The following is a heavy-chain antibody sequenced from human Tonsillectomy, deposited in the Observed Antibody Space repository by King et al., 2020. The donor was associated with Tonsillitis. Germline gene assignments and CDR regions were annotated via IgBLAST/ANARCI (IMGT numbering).Heavy chain of an antibody. CDR2: IKSKTDGETT. D-gene: IGHD3-22*01. J-gene: IGHJ4*02. Sequence: VQLVESGGGLVKPGGSLRLSCAASGFTFAYAWMTWVRQAPGKWLEWVGRIKSKTDGETTDYAAPVKGRFSISRDDSTNTLHLQMNRLKTEDTAVYYCTTVLNYFERSGYKRSFDYWGQGTRVTVSS. V-gene: IGHV3-15*01. CDR1: GFTFAYAW. CDR3: TTVLNYFERSGYKRSFDY.